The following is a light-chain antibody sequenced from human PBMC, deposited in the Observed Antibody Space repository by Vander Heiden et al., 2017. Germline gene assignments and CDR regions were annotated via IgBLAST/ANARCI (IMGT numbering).Light chain of an antibody. Sequence: DIELTQSPSSLSASVGDRVTITCRARQSISSSLNWYQQKPGKAPKLLIYAASSLQSGVPARFSGSGSGTDFTLTISSLQPEDFASCYCQQSDSTPGTFGQGTKMEIK. CDR3: QQSDSTPGT. V-gene: IGKV1-39*01. J-gene: IGKJ2*01. CDR2: AAS. CDR1: QSISSS.